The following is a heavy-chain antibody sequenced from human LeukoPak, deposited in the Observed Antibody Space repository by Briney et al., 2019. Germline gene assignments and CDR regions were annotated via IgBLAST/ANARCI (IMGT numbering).Heavy chain of an antibody. V-gene: IGHV1-8*01. CDR3: AREFGSFDQ. CDR2: VNPNSGNT. J-gene: IGHJ4*02. Sequence: GASVKVSCKASGYTYTSYDINWVRQATGQGLEWMGWVNPNSGNTGYAQKFQGRVTMTRDTSISTAYMELSSLRSDDTAVYYCAREFGSFDQWGQGTLVTVSS. D-gene: IGHD3-16*01. CDR1: GYTYTSYD.